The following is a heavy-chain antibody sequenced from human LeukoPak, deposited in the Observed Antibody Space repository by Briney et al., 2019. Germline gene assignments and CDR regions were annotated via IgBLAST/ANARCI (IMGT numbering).Heavy chain of an antibody. CDR2: INPSGGST. J-gene: IGHJ5*02. V-gene: IGHV1-46*01. CDR3: ARGRSDITMVRGVLPFDP. Sequence: ASVKVPCKASGYTFTSYYMHWVRQAPGQGLEWMGIINPSGGSTSYAQKFQGRVTMTRDTSTSTVYMELSSLRSEDTAVYYCARGRSDITMVRGVLPFDPWGQGTLVTVSS. CDR1: GYTFTSYY. D-gene: IGHD3-10*01.